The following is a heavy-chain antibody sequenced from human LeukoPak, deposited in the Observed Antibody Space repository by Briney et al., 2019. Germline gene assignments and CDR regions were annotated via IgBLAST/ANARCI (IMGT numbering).Heavy chain of an antibody. CDR2: IWPDDSDT. CDR3: ARVWGFTSGHPVNY. Sequence: GESLKISCKGSGYSFTSYWIGWVRQMPGKGLEWMGIIWPDDSDTKYSPSFQGQVTISVDTSISTAYLQWSSLKASDSGFYYYARVWGFTSGHPVNYWGPGTLVTVSP. V-gene: IGHV5-51*01. J-gene: IGHJ4*02. CDR1: GYSFTSYW. D-gene: IGHD2-15*01.